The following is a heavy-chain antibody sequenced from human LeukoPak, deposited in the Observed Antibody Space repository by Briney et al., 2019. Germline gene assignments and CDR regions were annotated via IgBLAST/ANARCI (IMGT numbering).Heavy chain of an antibody. CDR2: ISSSSSTI. D-gene: IGHD3-3*01. V-gene: IGHV3-48*01. J-gene: IGHJ6*03. CDR3: ARATILGVVPGGYYYMDV. CDR1: GFTFSSYS. Sequence: GGSLRLSCAASGFTFSSYSMNWVRQAPGKGLEWVSYISSSSSTIYYADSVKGRFTISRDNAKNSLYLQMNSLRAEDTAVYYCARATILGVVPGGYYYMDVWGKGTSVTVSS.